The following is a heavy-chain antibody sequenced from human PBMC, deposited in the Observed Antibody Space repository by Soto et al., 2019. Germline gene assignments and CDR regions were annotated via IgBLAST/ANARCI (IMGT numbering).Heavy chain of an antibody. D-gene: IGHD3-3*01. CDR2: TYYRSKWYN. V-gene: IGHV6-1*01. CDR3: ARDSGFLEWLPISVFDY. Sequence: SQTLSLTCAISGDSVSSNSAAWNWIRQSPSRGLEWLGRTYYRSKWYNDHAVSVKSRITINPDTSKNQFSLQLNSVTPEDTAVYYCARDSGFLEWLPISVFDYWGQGTLVTVSS. CDR1: GDSVSSNSAA. J-gene: IGHJ4*02.